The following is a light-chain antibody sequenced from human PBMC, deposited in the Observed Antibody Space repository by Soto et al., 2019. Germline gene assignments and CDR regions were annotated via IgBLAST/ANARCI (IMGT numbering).Light chain of an antibody. Sequence: EIVLTQSPATLSLSPGERGTLSFRASQYITIYLAWYQQKPGQAPRLLIYGASSRPTGIPDRFSGSGSGTDFTLTISRLEPEDFAVYYCQQYGSSSTFGQGTRLEIK. CDR2: GAS. V-gene: IGKV3-20*01. J-gene: IGKJ5*01. CDR1: QYITIY. CDR3: QQYGSSST.